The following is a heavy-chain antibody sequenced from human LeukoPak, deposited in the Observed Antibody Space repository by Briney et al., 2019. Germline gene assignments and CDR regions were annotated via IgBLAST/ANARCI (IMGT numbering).Heavy chain of an antibody. Sequence: ASVKVSCKASGYTFTRYGIRWVRQAAGQGVEGMGWIRAYKGNTNCAQKLQGRVTMTTDTSTSTAYMALRSLRSDDTAVYYCARAIRFLEWLLLPRDDTWFDPWGQGTLVTVSS. D-gene: IGHD3-3*01. CDR2: IRAYKGNT. CDR1: GYTFTRYG. V-gene: IGHV1-18*01. J-gene: IGHJ5*02. CDR3: ARAIRFLEWLLLPRDDTWFDP.